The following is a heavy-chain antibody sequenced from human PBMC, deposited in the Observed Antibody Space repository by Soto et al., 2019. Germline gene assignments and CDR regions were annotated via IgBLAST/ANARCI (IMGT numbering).Heavy chain of an antibody. Sequence: QLQLQESGPGLVKPSETLSLTCTVSGGSISSSSYYWVWIRQPPGKGLEWIGSIYYSGSTYYNPSLKSRVTISVDTSKNQFSLKLSSVTAADTAVYYCARVGGYHAGDYWGQGTLVTVSS. CDR1: GGSISSSSYY. V-gene: IGHV4-39*01. D-gene: IGHD5-12*01. CDR3: ARVGGYHAGDY. CDR2: IYYSGST. J-gene: IGHJ4*02.